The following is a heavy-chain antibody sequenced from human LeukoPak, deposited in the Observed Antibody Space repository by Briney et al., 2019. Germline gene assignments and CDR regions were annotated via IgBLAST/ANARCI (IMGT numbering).Heavy chain of an antibody. V-gene: IGHV3-15*01. CDR2: IKSKTDGGTT. Sequence: PGGSLRLSCAASGFTFSNAWMSWVRQAPGKGLEWVGRIKSKTDGGTTDYAAPVKGRFTISRDDSKNTLYLQMNSLKTEDTAVYYCTTHYSSGWYIDYWGQGTMVTVSS. J-gene: IGHJ4*02. CDR3: TTHYSSGWYIDY. CDR1: GFTFSNAW. D-gene: IGHD6-19*01.